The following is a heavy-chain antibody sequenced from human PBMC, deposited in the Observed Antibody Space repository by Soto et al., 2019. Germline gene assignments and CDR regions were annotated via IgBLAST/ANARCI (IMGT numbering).Heavy chain of an antibody. Sequence: GASVKVSCKVSGYTLTELAMHWVRQAPGKGLEWMGGFDPEDGETIYAQKFQGRVTMTEDTSTDTAYMELSSPRSEDTAVYYCATGREYYDILTGYFLDYWGQGTLVTVSS. CDR3: ATGREYYDILTGYFLDY. D-gene: IGHD3-9*01. J-gene: IGHJ4*02. CDR1: GYTLTELA. V-gene: IGHV1-24*01. CDR2: FDPEDGET.